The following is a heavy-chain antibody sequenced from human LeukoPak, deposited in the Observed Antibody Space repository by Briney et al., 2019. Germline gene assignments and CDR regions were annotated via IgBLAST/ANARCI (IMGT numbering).Heavy chain of an antibody. CDR3: AKDQYDFWSGYYYYYYYGMDV. J-gene: IGHJ6*02. CDR1: GFTFSSYG. Sequence: GGSLRLSCAASGFTFSSYGMHWVRQAPGKGLEWVAVISYDGSNKYYADSVKGRFTISRDNSKNTLYLQTNSLRAEDTAVYYCAKDQYDFWSGYYYYYYYGMDVWGQGTTVTVSS. V-gene: IGHV3-30*18. D-gene: IGHD3-3*01. CDR2: ISYDGSNK.